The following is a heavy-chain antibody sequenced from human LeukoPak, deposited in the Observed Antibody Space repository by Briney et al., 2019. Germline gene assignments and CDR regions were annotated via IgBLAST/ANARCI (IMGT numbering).Heavy chain of an antibody. D-gene: IGHD6-13*01. CDR3: AKDHGGIAI. CDR2: ISYDGSNK. CDR1: GFTFSSYG. J-gene: IGHJ3*02. Sequence: GGSLRLSCAASGFTFSSYGMHCVRQAPGKGLEWVAVISYDGSNKYYADSVKGRFTISRDNSKNTLYLQMNSLRAEGTAVYYCAKDHGGIAIWGQGTMVTVSS. V-gene: IGHV3-30*18.